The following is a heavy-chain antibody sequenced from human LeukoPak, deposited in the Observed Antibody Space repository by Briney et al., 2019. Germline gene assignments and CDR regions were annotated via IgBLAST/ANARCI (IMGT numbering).Heavy chain of an antibody. CDR1: GGTFSSYA. J-gene: IGHJ4*02. CDR3: ARDYYDSSGYQGDYFDY. V-gene: IGHV1-69*13. D-gene: IGHD3-22*01. CDR2: IIPIFGTA. Sequence: ASEKVSCKASGGTFSSYAISWVRQAPGQGLEWMGGIIPIFGTANYAQKFQGRVTITADESTSTAYMELSSLRSEDTAVYYCARDYYDSSGYQGDYFDYWGQGTLVTVSS.